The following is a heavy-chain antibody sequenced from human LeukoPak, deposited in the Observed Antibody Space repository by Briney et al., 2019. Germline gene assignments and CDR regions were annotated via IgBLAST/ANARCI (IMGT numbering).Heavy chain of an antibody. V-gene: IGHV4-59*04. CDR2: IYYSGIT. CDR3: ARRAVVVTATRPSTFDY. Sequence: PSETLSLTCTGPSRSINSYYWSWIRQPPGKGLEWIGYIYYSGITYYNPSLKSRVTISVDTSKNQFSLKLTSVTPADTAVYYCARRAVVVTATRPSTFDYWGQGTLVTVSS. D-gene: IGHD2-21*02. CDR1: SRSINSYY. J-gene: IGHJ4*02.